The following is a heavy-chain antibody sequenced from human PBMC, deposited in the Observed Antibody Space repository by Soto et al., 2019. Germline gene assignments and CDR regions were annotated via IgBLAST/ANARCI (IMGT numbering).Heavy chain of an antibody. D-gene: IGHD3-3*01. CDR3: ARRRRITIFGVVIIWDY. CDR2: INHSGST. CDR1: GGSFSGYY. V-gene: IGHV4-34*01. J-gene: IGHJ4*02. Sequence: ASETLSLTCAVYGGSFSGYYWSWIRQPPGKGLEWIGEINHSGSTNYNPSLKSRVTISVDTSKNQFSLKLSSVTAADTAVYYCARRRRITIFGVVIIWDYWGQGTLVTVSS.